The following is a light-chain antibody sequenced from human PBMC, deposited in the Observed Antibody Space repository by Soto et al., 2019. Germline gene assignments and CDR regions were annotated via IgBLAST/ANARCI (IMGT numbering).Light chain of an antibody. J-gene: IGKJ4*01. V-gene: IGKV3-11*01. Sequence: EIXXIQSPVTLSLSPGERATLSCRASQSISSSLAWYQQHPGQAPRLLIFDASNRATGIPVRFSGSGSGTDFTLTISSLEPDDFTVYYCQQHSDWPLTFGGGTRVEI. CDR2: DAS. CDR3: QQHSDWPLT. CDR1: QSISSS.